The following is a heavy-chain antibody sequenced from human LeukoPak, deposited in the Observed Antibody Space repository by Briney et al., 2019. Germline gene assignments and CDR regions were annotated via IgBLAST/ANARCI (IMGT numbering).Heavy chain of an antibody. D-gene: IGHD2-15*01. CDR3: AKGGGPNAFDI. CDR1: GFTFSSYA. Sequence: GGSLRLSCAASGFTFSSYAMSWVRQAPGKGLEWVSAINSGGGSTYCADSVKGRFTISRDNSQNTLYLQMNSLRAEDTAVYYCAKGGGPNAFDIWGQGTMVTVSS. J-gene: IGHJ3*02. CDR2: INSGGGST. V-gene: IGHV3-23*01.